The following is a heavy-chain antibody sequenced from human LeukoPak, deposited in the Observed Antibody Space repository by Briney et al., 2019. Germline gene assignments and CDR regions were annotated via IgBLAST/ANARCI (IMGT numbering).Heavy chain of an antibody. CDR3: ASRFGRKTFDY. CDR1: GGSFSGYY. J-gene: IGHJ4*02. D-gene: IGHD3-16*01. Sequence: PSETLSLTCAVYGGSFSGYYWSWIRQPPGKGLEWIGEINHSGSTNYNPSLKSRVTISVDTSKNQFSLKLSSVTAADTAVYYCASRFGRKTFDYWGQGTLVTVSS. CDR2: INHSGST. V-gene: IGHV4-34*01.